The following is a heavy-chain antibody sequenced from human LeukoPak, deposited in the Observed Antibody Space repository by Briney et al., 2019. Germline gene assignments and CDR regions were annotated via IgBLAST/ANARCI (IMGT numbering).Heavy chain of an antibody. D-gene: IGHD3-9*01. J-gene: IGHJ4*02. CDR1: GYSFTTYW. CDR3: ARRGILRESLDY. CDR2: IYPGDSDA. V-gene: IGHV5-51*01. Sequence: GESLKISCQGSGYSFTTYWIGWVRQMPGKGLEGMGIIYPGDSDARYSPSFEGQVTLSVDKSISTSYLQWSSLKASDTAVYYCARRGILRESLDYWGQGTLVTVSS.